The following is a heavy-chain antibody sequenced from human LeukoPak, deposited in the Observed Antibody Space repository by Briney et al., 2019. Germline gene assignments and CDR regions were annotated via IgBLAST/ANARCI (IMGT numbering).Heavy chain of an antibody. V-gene: IGHV4-34*01. J-gene: IGHJ4*02. Sequence: SETLSLTCAVYGGSFSGYYWSWIRQPPGKGLEWIGEINHSGSTNYNPSLKSRVTISVDTSKNQFSLKLSSVTAADTAVYYCVRGRLGYCSGGSCPLGYFDYWGQGTLVTVSS. CDR3: VRGRLGYCSGGSCPLGYFDY. CDR1: GGSFSGYY. D-gene: IGHD2-15*01. CDR2: INHSGST.